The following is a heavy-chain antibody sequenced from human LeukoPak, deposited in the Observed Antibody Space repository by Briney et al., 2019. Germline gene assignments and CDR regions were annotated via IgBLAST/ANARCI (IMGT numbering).Heavy chain of an antibody. Sequence: PQTLSLTCTVSGGSISSGGYYWSWIRQHPGKGLEWIGYIYYSGSTYYNPSLKSRVTISVDTSKNQFSLKLSSVTAADTAVYYCARESYYLGYDYGNWFDPWGQGTLVTVSS. V-gene: IGHV4-31*03. CDR1: GGSISSGGYY. J-gene: IGHJ5*02. CDR3: ARESYYLGYDYGNWFDP. CDR2: IYYSGST. D-gene: IGHD5-12*01.